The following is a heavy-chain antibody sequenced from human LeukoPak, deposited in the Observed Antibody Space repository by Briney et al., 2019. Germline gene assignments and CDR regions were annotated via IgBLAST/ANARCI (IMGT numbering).Heavy chain of an antibody. CDR3: ARSYCSGSSCYSLWHYYYGMDV. D-gene: IGHD2-15*01. CDR1: GFTVSSNY. Sequence: GGSLRLSCAASGFTVSSNYMHWVRQAPGKGLEWVSVIYSGGGTYYPDSVKGRFTISRDNSKNTLYLQMNSLRAEDTAVYYCARSYCSGSSCYSLWHYYYGMDVWGQGTTVTVSS. V-gene: IGHV3-66*01. CDR2: IYSGGGT. J-gene: IGHJ6*02.